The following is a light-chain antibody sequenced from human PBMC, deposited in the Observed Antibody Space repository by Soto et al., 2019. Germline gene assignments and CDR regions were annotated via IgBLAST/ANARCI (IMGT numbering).Light chain of an antibody. CDR1: SSAIVVFNY. V-gene: IGLV2-14*01. CDR3: NSYTSSNTYV. Sequence: QSVLTQPASVSGSPGQSITNSCTGTSSAIVVFNYVSCYQQHPCKVPKLMIHDVSNRPSGFFNRFSGSKSGNTASLTISGLQAEDGADYYCNSYTSSNTYVFGTGTKVTVL. CDR2: DVS. J-gene: IGLJ1*01.